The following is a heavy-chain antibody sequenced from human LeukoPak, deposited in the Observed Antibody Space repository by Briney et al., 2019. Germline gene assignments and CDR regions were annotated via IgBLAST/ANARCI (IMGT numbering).Heavy chain of an antibody. V-gene: IGHV3-23*01. CDR1: GFTFSSYA. CDR3: AKGDGNSWFDY. CDR2: ISGSGDST. D-gene: IGHD4-23*01. J-gene: IGHJ4*02. Sequence: GGSLRLSCAASGFTFSSYAMSWVRQAPGKGLEWVSAISGSGDSTYYADSVKGRFTISRDNSKNMLSLQMNSLRAEDTAVYYCAKGDGNSWFDYWGQGTLVTVSS.